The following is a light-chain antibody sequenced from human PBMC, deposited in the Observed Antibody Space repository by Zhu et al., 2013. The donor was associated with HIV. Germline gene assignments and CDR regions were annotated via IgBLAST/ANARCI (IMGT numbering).Light chain of an antibody. V-gene: IGKV3-20*01. CDR3: QQYGSSPLYS. CDR2: GAS. CDR1: QSVSSSY. J-gene: IGKJ2*03. Sequence: EIVLTQSPGTLSLSPGERATLSCRASQSVSSSYLAWYQQKPGQAPRLLIYGASSRATGIPDRFSGSGSGTDFTLTISRLDPEDFAVYYCQQYGSSPLYSFGQGTKLGDQT.